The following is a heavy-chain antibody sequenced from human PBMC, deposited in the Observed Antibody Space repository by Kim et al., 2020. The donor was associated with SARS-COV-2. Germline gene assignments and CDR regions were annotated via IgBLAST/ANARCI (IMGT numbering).Heavy chain of an antibody. J-gene: IGHJ4*02. D-gene: IGHD3-10*01. CDR3: ARDLGGYFDY. Sequence: STLNQRNSVKGRFTISRNNAKNSLYLQMNSLRAEDTAVYYCARDLGGYFDYWGQGTLVTVSS. CDR2: STL. V-gene: IGHV3-48*01.